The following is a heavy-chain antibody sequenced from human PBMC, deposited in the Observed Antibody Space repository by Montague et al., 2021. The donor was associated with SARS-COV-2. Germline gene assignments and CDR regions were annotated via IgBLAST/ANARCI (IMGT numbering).Heavy chain of an antibody. CDR2: IIHRGST. V-gene: IGHV4-34*12. CDR1: GGSFSGYY. J-gene: IGHJ4*02. D-gene: IGHD3-10*01. CDR3: ATVRGGGSGTYLGMDV. Sequence: SETLSLTCAVYGGSFSGYYWSWILQPPGKGLEWFGEIIHRGSTTYNPSLKSRVTIAVDTSKDQFSLKLCSLTAAATAVFYCATVRGGGSGTYLGMDVWGQGTLVTVSS.